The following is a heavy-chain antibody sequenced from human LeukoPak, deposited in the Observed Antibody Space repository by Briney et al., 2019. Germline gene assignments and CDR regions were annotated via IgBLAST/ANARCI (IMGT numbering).Heavy chain of an antibody. J-gene: IGHJ4*02. V-gene: IGHV3-30-3*01. CDR3: AKEGGTTGWLTTDY. CDR1: GFTFSSYV. CDR2: ISYDGSNK. Sequence: PGRSLRLSCAASGFTFSSYVMHWVRQAPGKGLEWVAVISYDGSNKFYADSVKGRFTISRDNSKNTLYLQMNSLTTEDTAVYYCAKEGGTTGWLTTDYWGQGTLITVSS. D-gene: IGHD1-1*01.